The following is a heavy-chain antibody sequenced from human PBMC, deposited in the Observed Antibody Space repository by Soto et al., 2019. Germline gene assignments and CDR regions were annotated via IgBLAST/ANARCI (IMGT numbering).Heavy chain of an antibody. V-gene: IGHV3-30-3*01. Sequence: GGSLRLSCAASGFTFSSYAMHWVRQSPGKRVELVAVISYYXSNKYYADCVKGRFTISRDNSKKTLYLQMNSLRAEDTAVYYCAREGGSYDGMDVWGQGTTVTVSS. CDR2: ISYYXSNK. D-gene: IGHD1-26*01. CDR1: GFTFSSYA. CDR3: AREGGSYDGMDV. J-gene: IGHJ6*02.